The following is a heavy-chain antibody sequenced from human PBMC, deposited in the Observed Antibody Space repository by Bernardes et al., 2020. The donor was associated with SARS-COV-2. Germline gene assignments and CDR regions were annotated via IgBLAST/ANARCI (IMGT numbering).Heavy chain of an antibody. J-gene: IGHJ6*02. CDR3: ARGRGWLQITRNYGLDV. CDR1: GYTFTSYD. V-gene: IGHV1-8*01. CDR2: MNPNSGNT. D-gene: IGHD5-12*01. Sequence: ASMKVSCKASGYTFTSYDINWVRQATGQGLEWMGWMNPNSGNTGYAQKFQGRVTMTGNTSISTAYMELSSLRSADTAVYYCARGRGWLQITRNYGLDVWGQGTTVTVSS.